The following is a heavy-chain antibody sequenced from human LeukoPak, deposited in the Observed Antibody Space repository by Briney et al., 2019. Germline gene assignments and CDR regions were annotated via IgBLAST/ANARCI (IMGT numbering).Heavy chain of an antibody. Sequence: ASVKVSCKASGYTLTRYDINGVRQASGQGGEGMGWMNPNSGNTGYAQNFQGRVTITINTSISTAYMELSSLISDDTAVYYCARGGYYGSGSPWGFDYWGQGTLVTVSS. CDR3: ARGGYYGSGSPWGFDY. D-gene: IGHD3-10*01. CDR1: GYTLTRYD. J-gene: IGHJ4*02. CDR2: MNPNSGNT. V-gene: IGHV1-8*01.